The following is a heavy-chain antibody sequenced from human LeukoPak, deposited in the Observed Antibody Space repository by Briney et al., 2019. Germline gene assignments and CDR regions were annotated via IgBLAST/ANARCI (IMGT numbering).Heavy chain of an antibody. CDR2: FDSENNKM. J-gene: IGHJ4*02. D-gene: IGHD6-19*01. CDR3: ATDRVYRSSGRSWGFFDY. Sequence: ASVTVSCKFSEYSLSDLSIHWVREAPGEGLEWMGGFDSENNKMVYSQKFQGRVTMTEDTSADTAYMELTSLRSEDTAVYFCATDRVYRSSGRSWGFFDYWGQGTLVIVSS. CDR1: EYSLSDLS. V-gene: IGHV1-24*01.